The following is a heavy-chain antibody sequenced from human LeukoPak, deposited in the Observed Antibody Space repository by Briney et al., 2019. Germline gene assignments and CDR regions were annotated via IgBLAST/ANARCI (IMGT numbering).Heavy chain of an antibody. CDR2: ISSSSSYI. CDR1: GFTFSTYS. CDR3: ASQIRRPNDYVNKSEVY. J-gene: IGHJ4*02. V-gene: IGHV3-21*01. D-gene: IGHD4-17*01. Sequence: PGGSLRLSCAASGFTFSTYSMNWVRQAPGKGLEWVSSISSSSSYINYADSVKGRFTISRDNTKNSLYLQMNSLRAEDTAVYYCASQIRRPNDYVNKSEVYWGQGTLVTVSS.